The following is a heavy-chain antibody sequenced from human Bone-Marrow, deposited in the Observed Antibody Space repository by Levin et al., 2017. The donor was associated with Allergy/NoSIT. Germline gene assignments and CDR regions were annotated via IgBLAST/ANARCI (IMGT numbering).Heavy chain of an antibody. CDR1: GFTFDNYA. CDR2: ISGTGDST. J-gene: IGHJ4*02. V-gene: IGHV3-23*01. Sequence: GSLRLSCAASGFTFDNYAMSWVRQAPGKGLEWISGISGTGDSTTYADSVKGRITTSRDNAKNTVYLQLNSLRADDTAVYYCAKGGPTGEFADHWGQGISGTGTSQIYADSVEGRITTAQAKAKNAVYLQLNSLRADDTAVYYCAKGGPTGEFADHWGQGTLVTVSS. D-gene: IGHD1-26*01. CDR3: AKGGPTGEFADHWGQGISGTGTSQIYADSVEGRITTAQAKAKNAVYLQLNSLRADDTAVYYCAKGGPTGEFADH.